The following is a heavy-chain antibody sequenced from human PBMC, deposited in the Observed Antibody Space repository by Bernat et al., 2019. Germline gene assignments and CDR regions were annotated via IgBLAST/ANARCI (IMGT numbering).Heavy chain of an antibody. V-gene: IGHV3-21*05. CDR3: EGDPADSLTRNWFHP. Sequence: EMQLVESGGGLVKPGGSLRLSCTASGFTFSDFSMNWVRQAPGKGLEWLSYISRISSHIYYADSVKGRFTISRDNAKSTLYLQMNRLRADDTAVYYCEGDPADSLTRNWFHPWGQGTLVTVSS. CDR1: GFTFSDFS. J-gene: IGHJ5*02. CDR2: ISRISSHI. D-gene: IGHD4-4*01.